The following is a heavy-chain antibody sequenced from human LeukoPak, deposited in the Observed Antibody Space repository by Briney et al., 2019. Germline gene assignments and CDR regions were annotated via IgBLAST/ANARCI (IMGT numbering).Heavy chain of an antibody. Sequence: PGGSLTLSCAASGFTFSIYAMSWVRQAPGKGLEWVSAISGSGSTYYADSVRGRFTISRDNSKNTLYLQMNSLRAEDTAVYYCARSSSHNAFDIWGQGTMVTVSS. J-gene: IGHJ3*02. V-gene: IGHV3-23*01. CDR1: GFTFSIYA. CDR3: ARSSSHNAFDI. CDR2: ISGSGST. D-gene: IGHD6-13*01.